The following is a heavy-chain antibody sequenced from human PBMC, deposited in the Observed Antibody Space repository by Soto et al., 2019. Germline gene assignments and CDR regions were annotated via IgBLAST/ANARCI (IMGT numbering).Heavy chain of an antibody. CDR3: ARDRTQLVPMDV. V-gene: IGHV1-3*01. CDR1: GYTFTAYP. D-gene: IGHD6-6*01. Sequence: GASVKVSRKASGYTFTAYPMHWVRQAPGQRLEWMGWINANNGAPSYAQKFQGRVKITADESTSTAYMELSSLRYEDTAVYYCARDRTQLVPMDVWGQGTTVTVSS. CDR2: INANNGAP. J-gene: IGHJ6*02.